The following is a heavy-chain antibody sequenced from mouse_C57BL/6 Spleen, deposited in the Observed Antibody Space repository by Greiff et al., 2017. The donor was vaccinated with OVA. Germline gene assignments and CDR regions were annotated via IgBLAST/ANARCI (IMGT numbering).Heavy chain of an antibody. V-gene: IGHV1-80*01. CDR3: ARFGLRRNYAMDY. J-gene: IGHJ4*01. Sequence: VQLQQSGAELVKPGASVKISCKASGYAFSSYWMNWVKQRPGKGLEWIGQIYPGDGDTNYNGKFKGKATLTADKSSSTAYMQLSSLTSEDSAVYFCARFGLRRNYAMDYWGQGTSVTVSS. CDR1: GYAFSSYW. D-gene: IGHD2-4*01. CDR2: IYPGDGDT.